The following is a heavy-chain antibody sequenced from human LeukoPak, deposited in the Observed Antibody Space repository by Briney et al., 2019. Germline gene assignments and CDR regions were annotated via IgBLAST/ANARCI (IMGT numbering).Heavy chain of an antibody. CDR2: IIPNLGMA. D-gene: IGHD6-13*01. CDR1: GGTFSNDA. Sequence: ASVKVSCKASGGTFSNDAISWVRQAPGQGLEWMGRIIPNLGMALYAQKFKGRVTITADKSPSTAYMELSSLTSEDTAVYYCARDLRRGYSPSGYWGQGTLVTVSS. V-gene: IGHV1-69*04. J-gene: IGHJ4*02. CDR3: ARDLRRGYSPSGY.